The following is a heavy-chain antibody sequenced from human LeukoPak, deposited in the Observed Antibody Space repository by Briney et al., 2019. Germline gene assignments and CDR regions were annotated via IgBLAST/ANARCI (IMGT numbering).Heavy chain of an antibody. CDR3: ARASGDHRLDY. CDR1: GXTFSSYE. D-gene: IGHD3-10*01. CDR2: ISSSGSTI. Sequence: GGSLRLSWAASGXTFSSYEMNWVRQAPGKGLEWVLYISSSGSTIYYADSVKGRFTISRDNAKNSLYLQMNSLRAEDTAVYYCARASGDHRLDYWGQGILVTVSS. V-gene: IGHV3-48*03. J-gene: IGHJ4*02.